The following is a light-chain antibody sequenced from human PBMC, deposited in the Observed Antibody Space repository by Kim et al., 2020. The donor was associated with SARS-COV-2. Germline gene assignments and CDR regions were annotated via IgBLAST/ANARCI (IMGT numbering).Light chain of an antibody. CDR1: QSVSTD. J-gene: IGKJ5*01. CDR3: QQYKNWPPST. Sequence: SPGEGATLSCRGSQSVSTDLSLYQQKSGQSPRLLIYGAYTRATGIPARFSGSGSGTEFTLTISGLQSEYLAVYYCQQYKNWPPSTFGQGTRMEIK. CDR2: GAY. V-gene: IGKV3D-15*01.